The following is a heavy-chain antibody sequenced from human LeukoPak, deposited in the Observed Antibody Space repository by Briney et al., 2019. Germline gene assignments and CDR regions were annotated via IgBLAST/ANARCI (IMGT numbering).Heavy chain of an antibody. CDR2: ISGSGGTT. J-gene: IGHJ4*02. Sequence: PGGTLRLSCAASGFTFNSYAMNWVRQAPGKGLEWVSAISGSGGTTYYADSVKGRFNISRDISKNTLYLQMNSLRAADTALYYCAKPAKTDYADYWGQGTLVTVSS. CDR1: GFTFNSYA. CDR3: AKPAKTDYADY. V-gene: IGHV3-23*01. D-gene: IGHD1-14*01.